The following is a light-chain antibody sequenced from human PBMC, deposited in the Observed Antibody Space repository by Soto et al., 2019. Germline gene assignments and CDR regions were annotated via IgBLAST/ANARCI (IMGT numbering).Light chain of an antibody. CDR2: AAS. CDR1: QSISSY. V-gene: IGKV1-39*01. Sequence: DIPMTQSPSSLSASVGDRVSITCPASQSISSYLNWYQQKPGKAPKLLISAASSLQSGVPPRFSGSGTGTDFTFTIGTPRPEEVATSYGQGSYGPPWTCGQWAKCEIK. J-gene: IGKJ1*01. CDR3: QGSYGPPWT.